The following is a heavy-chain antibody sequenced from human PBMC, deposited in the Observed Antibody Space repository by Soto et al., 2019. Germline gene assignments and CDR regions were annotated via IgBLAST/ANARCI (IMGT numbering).Heavy chain of an antibody. CDR2: ISAYNGTT. Sequence: QVQLVQSGAEVKKPGASVKVSCKASGYTFTSYGISWVRQAPGQGLEGMGWISAYNGTTNYTQKLQGRVTMTTDTSTSTAYMDLPRLRSDDTAAYYSATDSPPVDYWGQGTLVTVSS. J-gene: IGHJ4*02. CDR1: GYTFTSYG. CDR3: ATDSPPVDY. V-gene: IGHV1-18*01.